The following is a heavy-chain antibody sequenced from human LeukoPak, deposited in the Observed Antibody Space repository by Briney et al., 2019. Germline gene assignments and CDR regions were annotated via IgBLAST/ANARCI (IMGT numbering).Heavy chain of an antibody. CDR3: ATYKGGSDYAYFDY. V-gene: IGHV1-24*01. CDR1: GYTLTELS. D-gene: IGHD3-16*01. Sequence: WASVKVSCKVSGYTLTELSMHWVRQAPGKGLEWMGGFDPEDGETIYAQKFQGRVTMTEDTSTDTAYMELSSLRSEDTAVYYCATYKGGSDYAYFDYWGQGTLVTVSS. J-gene: IGHJ4*02. CDR2: FDPEDGET.